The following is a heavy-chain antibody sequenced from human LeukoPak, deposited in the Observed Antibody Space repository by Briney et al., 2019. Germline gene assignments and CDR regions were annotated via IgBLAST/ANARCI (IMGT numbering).Heavy chain of an antibody. CDR3: TRMSAGHDY. CDR2: INQSGYT. Sequence: PSETLSLTCAVSGVSFDDYYCSWVRQTPRKGLEWSGGINQSGYTNDRPSPKSRVTLSIDTSRKQFSLNLRYVTVADTGIYYCTRMSAGHDYWGQGTMVSVCS. V-gene: IGHV4-34*01. D-gene: IGHD3-10*01. CDR1: GVSFDDYY. J-gene: IGHJ4*02.